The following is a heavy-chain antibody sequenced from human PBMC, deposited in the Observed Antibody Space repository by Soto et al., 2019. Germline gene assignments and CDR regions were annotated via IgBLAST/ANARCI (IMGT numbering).Heavy chain of an antibody. J-gene: IGHJ4*02. CDR2: ISGSGGNT. V-gene: IGHV3-23*01. CDR3: AKDRKGSITATGRAFDS. Sequence: EVQLLESGGGLVQPGGSLRLSCAASGFTFNNYAMNWVRQAPGKGLEWVSGISGSGGNTYYADSVEGRFTISRDNSKNALYLQINGLRAEDTAVYYCAKDRKGSITATGRAFDSWGQGTLVTVSS. D-gene: IGHD6-13*01. CDR1: GFTFNNYA.